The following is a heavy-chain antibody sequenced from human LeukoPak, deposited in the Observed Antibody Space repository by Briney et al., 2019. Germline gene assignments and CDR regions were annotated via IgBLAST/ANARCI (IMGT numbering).Heavy chain of an antibody. CDR1: GYTFTSYG. J-gene: IGHJ4*02. D-gene: IGHD2-2*01. CDR3: AREGTDIVVVPAAMLDY. V-gene: IGHV1-18*04. CDR2: ISAYYGNP. Sequence: ASVKVSCKASGYTFTSYGISWVRQAPGQGLEWMGWISAYYGNPNYAQKLQGRVTMTTDTSTSTAYMELRSLRSDDTAVYYCAREGTDIVVVPAAMLDYWGQGTLVTVSS.